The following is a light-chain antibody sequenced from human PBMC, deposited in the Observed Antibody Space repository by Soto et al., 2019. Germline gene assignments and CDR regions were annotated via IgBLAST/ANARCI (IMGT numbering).Light chain of an antibody. V-gene: IGLV1-44*01. CDR1: SSNIGSNT. J-gene: IGLJ2*01. Sequence: QSVLTQPPSASETPGQRVTISCSGSSSNIGSNTVNWYQQLPGTAPKLLIYGNNQRPSGVPDRFSASKSGTSASLAISGLQSEDEADYYCATWDDSLNGLVVFGGGTKLTVL. CDR3: ATWDDSLNGLVV. CDR2: GNN.